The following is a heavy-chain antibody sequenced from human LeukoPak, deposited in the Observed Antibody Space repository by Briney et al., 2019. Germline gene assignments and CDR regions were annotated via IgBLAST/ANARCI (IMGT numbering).Heavy chain of an antibody. D-gene: IGHD2-2*01. CDR1: GYTFTDYY. J-gene: IGHJ6*03. V-gene: IGHV1-2*02. CDR3: ARGPAPVYYFYFYMDV. CDR2: INPKSGVT. Sequence: ASVKVSFESSGYTFTDYYIHWVRQAPGQGPDWLGWINPKSGVTNYAPKFQGRVTMTRDTSFSEAYMELSSLRPDDTAVYFCARGPAPVYYFYFYMDVWGDGTTVSVSS.